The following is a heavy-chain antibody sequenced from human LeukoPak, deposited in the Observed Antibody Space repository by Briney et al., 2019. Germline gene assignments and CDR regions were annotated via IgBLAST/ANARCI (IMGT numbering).Heavy chain of an antibody. CDR1: GGSISNYY. J-gene: IGHJ4*02. V-gene: IGHV4-59*12. D-gene: IGHD3-22*01. CDR2: IYYSGST. CDR3: ARGPILESSGPTPHFDY. Sequence: SETLSLTCTVSGGSISNYYWSWIRQPPGKGLEWIGYIYYSGSTNYNPSLKSRVTISVDTSKNQFSLKLSSVTAADTAVYYCARGPILESSGPTPHFDYWGQGTLVTVSS.